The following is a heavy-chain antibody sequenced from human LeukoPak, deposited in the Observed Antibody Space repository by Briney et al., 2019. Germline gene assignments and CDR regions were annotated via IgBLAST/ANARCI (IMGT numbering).Heavy chain of an antibody. J-gene: IGHJ4*02. CDR2: ISAYNGNT. Sequence: ASVKVSCKSSGYTFTNFGITWVRQAPGQGLEWRGWISAYNGNTNYAQKLQGRVTMTTDTSTSTAYMELRSLRSDDTAMYYCARQDSSGWYVLAPLDYWGQGTLVTVSS. CDR3: ARQDSSGWYVLAPLDY. CDR1: GYTFTNFG. D-gene: IGHD6-19*01. V-gene: IGHV1-18*01.